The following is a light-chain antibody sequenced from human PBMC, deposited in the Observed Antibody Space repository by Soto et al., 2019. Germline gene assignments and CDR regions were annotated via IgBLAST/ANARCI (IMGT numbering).Light chain of an antibody. CDR2: DVN. Sequence: QSVLTQPASVSGSPGQSINISCTGTSSDIGAYNYVYWYQQHPGKAPKLMIYDVNIRPSGVSNRFSGSKSGNTASLNISGLQAENEADYYCTSWTTSTTMIFGGGTKLTVL. CDR3: TSWTTSTTMI. V-gene: IGLV2-14*03. CDR1: SSDIGAYNY. J-gene: IGLJ2*01.